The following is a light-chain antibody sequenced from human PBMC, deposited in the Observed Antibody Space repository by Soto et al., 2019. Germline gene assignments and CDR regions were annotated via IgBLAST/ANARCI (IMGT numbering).Light chain of an antibody. CDR3: SSYTSSSTLGV. V-gene: IGLV2-14*01. J-gene: IGLJ2*01. CDR2: EVS. CDR1: SSDVGGYNY. Sequence: QSALTQPASVSGSPGQSITISCTGTSSDVGGYNYVSWYQQHPGKAPKIMIYEVSHRPSGASNRFSGSKSGNTASLTISGLQAEDEADYYCSSYTSSSTLGVFGGGTKVTVL.